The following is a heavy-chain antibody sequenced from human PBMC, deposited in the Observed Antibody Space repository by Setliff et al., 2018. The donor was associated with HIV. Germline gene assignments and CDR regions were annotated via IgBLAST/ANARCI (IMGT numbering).Heavy chain of an antibody. J-gene: IGHJ4*02. V-gene: IGHV4-59*01. CDR2: IYYSGST. CDR3: TRQDNWNAIDS. Sequence: SETLSLTCTVSGGSISSYYWSWIRQPPGKGLEWIGYIYYSGSTNYNPSLKSRVTISVDTSKNQFSLKLSSVTAADTAVYYCTRQDNWNAIDSWGQGTLVTVSS. D-gene: IGHD1-1*01. CDR1: GGSISSYY.